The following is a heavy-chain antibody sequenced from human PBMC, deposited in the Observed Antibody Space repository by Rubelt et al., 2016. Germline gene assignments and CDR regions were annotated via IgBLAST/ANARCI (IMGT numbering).Heavy chain of an antibody. Sequence: QLQLQESGPGLVKPSETLSLTCTVSGGSISSSSYYWGWIRQPTGKGLEWIGRIYYSGSTYYNPSLKSRVTISVDTSKNQFSLKLSSVTAADTAVYYCARYAVAGTGGFDYFDYWGQGTLVTVSS. CDR3: ARYAVAGTGGFDYFDY. CDR2: IYYSGST. D-gene: IGHD6-19*01. CDR1: GGSISSSSYY. J-gene: IGHJ4*02. V-gene: IGHV4-39*07.